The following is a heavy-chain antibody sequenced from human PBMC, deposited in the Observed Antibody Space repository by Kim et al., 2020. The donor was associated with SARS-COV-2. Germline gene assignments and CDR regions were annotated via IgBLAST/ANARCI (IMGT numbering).Heavy chain of an antibody. Sequence: SNPSLKSRVPISKDPSKNQFSLKLSSVTAAETAVYYCAREGRGGYGFFDYWGQGTLVTVSS. CDR3: AREGRGGYGFFDY. V-gene: IGHV4-30-2*05. D-gene: IGHD5-12*01. J-gene: IGHJ4*02.